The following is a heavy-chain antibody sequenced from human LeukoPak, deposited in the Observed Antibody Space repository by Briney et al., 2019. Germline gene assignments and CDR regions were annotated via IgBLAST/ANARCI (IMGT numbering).Heavy chain of an antibody. D-gene: IGHD3-22*01. CDR2: IKQDGSEK. J-gene: IGHJ3*02. CDR1: GFTFSSYW. V-gene: IGHV3-7*01. CDR3: ARERRYYDSSGYPDAFDI. Sequence: GGSLRLSCAASGFTFSSYWMSWVRQAPGEGLEWVANIKQDGSEKYYVDSVKGRFTISRDNAKNSLYLQMNSLRAEDTAVYYCARERRYYDSSGYPDAFDIWGQGTMVTVSS.